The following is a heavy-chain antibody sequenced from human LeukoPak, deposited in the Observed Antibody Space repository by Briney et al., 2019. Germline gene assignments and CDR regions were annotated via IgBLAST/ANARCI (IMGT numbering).Heavy chain of an antibody. Sequence: ASVKVSCKASGGTFSSYAISWVRQAPGKGLEWMGGFDPEDGETIYAQKFQGRVTMTEDTSTDTAYMGLSSLRSEDTAVYYCATESYSGSYLYAFDIWGQGTMVTVSS. CDR3: ATESYSGSYLYAFDI. CDR2: FDPEDGET. D-gene: IGHD1-26*01. J-gene: IGHJ3*02. CDR1: GGTFSSYA. V-gene: IGHV1-24*01.